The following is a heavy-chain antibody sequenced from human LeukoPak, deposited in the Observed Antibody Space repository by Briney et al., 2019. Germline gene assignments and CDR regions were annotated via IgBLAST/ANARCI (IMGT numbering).Heavy chain of an antibody. CDR2: IIPIFGTA. Sequence: SVKVSCKASGGTFSSYAISWVRQAPGQGLEWMGGIIPIFGTANYAQKFQGRVTITTDESTSTACMELSSLRSEDTAVYYCARDTTYTYYYGSGSYSENWFDPWGQGTLVTVSS. CDR1: GGTFSSYA. D-gene: IGHD3-10*01. V-gene: IGHV1-69*05. CDR3: ARDTTYTYYYGSGSYSENWFDP. J-gene: IGHJ5*02.